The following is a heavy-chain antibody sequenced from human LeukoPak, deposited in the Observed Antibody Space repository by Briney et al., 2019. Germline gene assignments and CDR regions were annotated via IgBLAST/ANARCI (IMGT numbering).Heavy chain of an antibody. CDR1: GGSISSGSYY. CDR3: ARYCWGYGIAVAGTPKDYFDY. D-gene: IGHD6-19*01. V-gene: IGHV4-61*02. CDR2: IYTSGST. J-gene: IGHJ4*02. Sequence: SQTLSLTCTVSGGSISSGSYYWSWIRQPAGKGLEWIGRIYTSGSTNYNPSLKSRVTISVDKSKNQFSLKLSSVTAADTAVYYCARYCWGYGIAVAGTPKDYFDYWGQGTLVTVSS.